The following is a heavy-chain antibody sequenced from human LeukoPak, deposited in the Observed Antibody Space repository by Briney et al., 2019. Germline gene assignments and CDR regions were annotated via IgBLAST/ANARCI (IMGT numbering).Heavy chain of an antibody. Sequence: SETLSLTCTVSGGSISSGGYYWSWIRQHPGKGLEWIGYIYYSGSTYYNPSLKSRVTISVDTSKNQFSLKLSSVTAADTAVYYCARDKVVPAAMAFDIWGQGTMVTVSS. CDR1: GGSISSGGYY. CDR3: ARDKVVPAAMAFDI. CDR2: IYYSGST. J-gene: IGHJ3*02. V-gene: IGHV4-31*03. D-gene: IGHD2-2*01.